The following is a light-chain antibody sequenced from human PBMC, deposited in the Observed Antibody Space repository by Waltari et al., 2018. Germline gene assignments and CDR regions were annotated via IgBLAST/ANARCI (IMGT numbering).Light chain of an antibody. CDR2: EVS. CDR3: MQGIHVPFT. Sequence: DIVMTQHPLSLSVTPGQPASISCKASQRLLHSNGKASLFLYLQKPGQSPQLLIYEVSSRFSGVPDRFSGSESGTDFTLKISRVEAEDVGVYYCMQGIHVPFTFGPGTKVDIK. V-gene: IGKV2-29*02. CDR1: QRLLHSNGKAS. J-gene: IGKJ3*01.